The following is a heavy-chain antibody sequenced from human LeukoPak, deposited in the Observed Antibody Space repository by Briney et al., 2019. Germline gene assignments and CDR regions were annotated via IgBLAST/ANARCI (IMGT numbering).Heavy chain of an antibody. D-gene: IGHD4-17*01. CDR3: ARDKNSFPQTTYGDYSYFQH. J-gene: IGHJ1*01. CDR2: ISGSGDST. V-gene: IGHV3-23*01. Sequence: QSGGSLRLSCAASEFTFSSYAMSWVRQAPGKGLEWVSTISGSGDSTYYADSVKGRFTISRDNSKNTLYLQMNSLRAEDTAVYYCARDKNSFPQTTYGDYSYFQHWGQGTLVTVSS. CDR1: EFTFSSYA.